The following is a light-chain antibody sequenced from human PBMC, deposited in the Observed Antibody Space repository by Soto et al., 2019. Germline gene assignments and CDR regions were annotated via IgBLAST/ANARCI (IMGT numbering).Light chain of an antibody. CDR1: QSVSNNY. J-gene: IGKJ4*01. CDR3: QQYASSPVT. CDR2: CAS. Sequence: ENVLTQSPGTLSLSPGDRASLSCRASQSVSNNYLAWHQQRPGQAPRLLIFCASNRATGVPDRFTGSASGTEFTLTISRLQPEDFALYFCQQYASSPVTFGGGTKVDIK. V-gene: IGKV3-20*01.